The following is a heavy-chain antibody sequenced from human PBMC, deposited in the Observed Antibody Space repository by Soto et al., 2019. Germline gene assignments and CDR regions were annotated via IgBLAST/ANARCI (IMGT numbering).Heavy chain of an antibody. D-gene: IGHD3-10*01. CDR2: MNPNSGNT. CDR3: ARGRYSSSSPYYGSGNVYYMDV. V-gene: IGHV1-8*01. J-gene: IGHJ6*03. Sequence: ALVKVSCKASGYTFTSYDINWVRQATGQGLEWMGWMNPNSGNTGYAQKFQGRVTMTRNTSISTAYMELSSLRSEDTAVYYCARGRYSSSSPYYGSGNVYYMDVWGKGTTVTVSS. CDR1: GYTFTSYD.